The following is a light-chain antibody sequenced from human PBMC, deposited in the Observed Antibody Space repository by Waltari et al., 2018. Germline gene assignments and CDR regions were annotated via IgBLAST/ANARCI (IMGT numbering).Light chain of an antibody. V-gene: IGKV1-5*03. CDR3: QQYNNYVAT. J-gene: IGKJ1*01. CDR1: QSITNW. CDR2: KAS. Sequence: DIQMTQSPSTLSPSIGDRVTITCRASQSITNWLAWYQQKPGKAPKLPIYKASTLESGVPSRFSGSGSGTEFTLTISSLQPDDFATYYCQQYNNYVATFGQGTKVEIK.